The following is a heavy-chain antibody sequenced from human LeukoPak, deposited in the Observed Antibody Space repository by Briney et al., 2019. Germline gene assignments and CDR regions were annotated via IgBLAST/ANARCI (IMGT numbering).Heavy chain of an antibody. CDR3: ARGPYNWNYPYTDY. CDR2: IDPTRGST. V-gene: IGHV1-46*01. D-gene: IGHD1-7*01. Sequence: ASVKVSCKASGYTFTNYYIHWARQAPGQGLEWMGVIDPTRGSTKYAQKFQGRVTMTRDTSTSTVYMDLSSLRSEDTAVYYCARGPYNWNYPYTDYWGQGTLVTVSS. CDR1: GYTFTNYY. J-gene: IGHJ4*02.